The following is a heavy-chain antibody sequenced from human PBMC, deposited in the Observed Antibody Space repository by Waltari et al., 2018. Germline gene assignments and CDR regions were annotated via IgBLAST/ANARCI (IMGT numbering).Heavy chain of an antibody. CDR3: AKDVGGYLLTNYFYYMDV. J-gene: IGHJ6*03. CDR2: IIPILGIA. V-gene: IGHV1-69*04. D-gene: IGHD3-22*01. CDR1: GGTFSSYA. Sequence: QVQLVQSGAEVKKPGSSVKVSCKASGGTFSSYAISWVRQAPGQGLEWMGGIIPILGIANYAQKFQGRVTITADESTSTAYMELSSLRSEDTAVYYCAKDVGGYLLTNYFYYMDVWGKGTTVTVSS.